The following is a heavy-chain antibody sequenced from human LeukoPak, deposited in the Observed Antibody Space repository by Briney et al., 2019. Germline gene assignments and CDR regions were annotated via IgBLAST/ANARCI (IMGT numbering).Heavy chain of an antibody. Sequence: SETQSLTCTVSGYSISSGYYWGWIRQPPGKGLEWIGSIYHSGSTYYNPSLKSRVTISVDTSKNQFSLKLSSVTAADTAVYYCARALWGVTKVYYYYYYMDVWGKGTTVTVSS. J-gene: IGHJ6*03. V-gene: IGHV4-38-2*02. CDR1: GYSISSGYY. D-gene: IGHD4-17*01. CDR2: IYHSGST. CDR3: ARALWGVTKVYYYYYYMDV.